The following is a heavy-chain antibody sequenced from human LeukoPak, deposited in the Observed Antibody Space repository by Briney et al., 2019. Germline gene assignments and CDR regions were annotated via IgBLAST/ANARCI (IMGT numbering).Heavy chain of an antibody. V-gene: IGHV3-23*01. Sequence: GGSLRLSCAASGFTFSSYAMSWVRQAPGKGLEWVSAISGSGGSTYYADSVKGRFTISRDNSKNTLYLQMNSLRAEDTAVYYCARTYYYDSSGYYYYVYWGQGTLVTVYS. J-gene: IGHJ4*02. CDR2: ISGSGGST. CDR3: ARTYYYDSSGYYYYVY. D-gene: IGHD3-22*01. CDR1: GFTFSSYA.